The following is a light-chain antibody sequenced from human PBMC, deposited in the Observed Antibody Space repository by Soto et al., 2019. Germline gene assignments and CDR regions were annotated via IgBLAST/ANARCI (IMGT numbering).Light chain of an antibody. V-gene: IGLV2-23*03. J-gene: IGLJ3*02. Sequence: QSVLTQPASVSGSPGQSITISCTGTSSDVGSYNLVSWYQQHPGKAPKLMIYEGTQWPSGVSNRFSGSKSGNTASLTISGLQAEDEADYYCCSYAGSSTFGVFGGGTKVTVL. CDR2: EGT. CDR3: CSYAGSSTFGV. CDR1: SSDVGSYNL.